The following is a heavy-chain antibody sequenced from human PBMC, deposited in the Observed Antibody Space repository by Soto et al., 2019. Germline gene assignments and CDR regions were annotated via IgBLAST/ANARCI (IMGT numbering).Heavy chain of an antibody. V-gene: IGHV3-30*16. Sequence: SLRLSFAASGFTFSTYTMYWVRQAPPPPPPRPPRISNNGINTHYADSVKGRFTISRDNSKNSLYVQMNSLGAEDTAVYYCAREWSISVAAPGYWGQGTLVTVSS. CDR2: ISNNGINT. CDR1: GFTFSTYT. D-gene: IGHD6-19*01. CDR3: AREWSISVAAPGY. J-gene: IGHJ4*02.